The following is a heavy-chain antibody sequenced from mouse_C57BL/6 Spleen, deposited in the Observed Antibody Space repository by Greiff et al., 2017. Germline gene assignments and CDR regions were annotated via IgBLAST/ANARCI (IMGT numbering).Heavy chain of an antibody. J-gene: IGHJ1*03. V-gene: IGHV1-52*01. CDR3: ASSGSWYIDD. CDR2: IDPSDSET. CDR1: GYTFTSYW. D-gene: IGHD3-1*01. Sequence: VQLQQPGAELVRPGSSVKLSCKASGYTFTSYWMHWVKQRPIQGLEWIGNIDPSDSETHYNQKFKDKATLTVDKSSSTAYMQLSSLTSEDSAVYYCASSGSWYIDDWGTGTTVTVSS.